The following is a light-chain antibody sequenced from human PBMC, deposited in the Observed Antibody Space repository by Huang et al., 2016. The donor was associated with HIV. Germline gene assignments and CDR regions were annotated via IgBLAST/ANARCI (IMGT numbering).Light chain of an antibody. J-gene: IGKJ1*01. CDR1: QDIGTY. V-gene: IGKV1-27*01. Sequence: DIQMTQSPSSLSASVGDRVTLSCRASQDIGTYLAWYQHKPGKVPNLLIYATYTLQSGVPSRLSSSGSGTNFTLTIGSLRPEDVATYYGQKYNSVPRTFGHGTKVQIK. CDR3: QKYNSVPRT. CDR2: ATY.